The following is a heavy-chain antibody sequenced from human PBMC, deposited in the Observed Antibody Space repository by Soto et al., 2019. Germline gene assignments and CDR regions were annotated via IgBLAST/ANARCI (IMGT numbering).Heavy chain of an antibody. CDR3: ARVHIAARVFDY. Sequence: ETMSPTSIAYRRSLSSSYRSWNRQPAGKGLEWIGRIYTSGSTNYNPSLKSRVTMSVDTSKNQFSLKLSSVTAADTAVYYCARVHIAARVFDYWGQGTLVTVS. CDR1: RRSLSSSY. CDR2: IYTSGST. V-gene: IGHV4-4*07. J-gene: IGHJ4*02. D-gene: IGHD6-6*01.